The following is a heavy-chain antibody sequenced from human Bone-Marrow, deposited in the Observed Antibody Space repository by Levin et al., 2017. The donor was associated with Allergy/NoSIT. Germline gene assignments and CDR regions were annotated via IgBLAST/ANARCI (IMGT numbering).Heavy chain of an antibody. CDR2: IAHDGSSM. Sequence: GGSLRLSCAVSGFTFSSHLMHWVRQAPGKGLEWVVVIAHDGSSMYYADSVKGRFSISRDNSKNMVYLQMKSLRAEDTAVYHCVSDSRYYHDNSGYWWFGPWGQGTLVTVSS. D-gene: IGHD5-18*01. CDR3: VSDSRYYHDNSGYWWFGP. CDR1: GFTFSSHL. J-gene: IGHJ5*02. V-gene: IGHV3-30-3*01.